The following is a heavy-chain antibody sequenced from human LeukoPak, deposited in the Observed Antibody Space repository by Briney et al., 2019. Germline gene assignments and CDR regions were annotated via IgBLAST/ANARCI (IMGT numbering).Heavy chain of an antibody. D-gene: IGHD3-22*01. CDR2: ISWNSGNI. V-gene: IGHV3-9*03. Sequence: GGSLRLSCAASGFTFHGYAMHWVRQAPGEGLEWVSGISWNSGNIGYADSVKGRFTISRDNAKNSLYLQVNSLRTEDMALYYCARARIGDSSGYYTDSFNLWGQGTMVTVSS. CDR1: GFTFHGYA. CDR3: ARARIGDSSGYYTDSFNL. J-gene: IGHJ3*01.